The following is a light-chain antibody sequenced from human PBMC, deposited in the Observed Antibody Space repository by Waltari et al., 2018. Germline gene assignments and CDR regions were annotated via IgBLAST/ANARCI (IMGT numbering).Light chain of an antibody. Sequence: DIVMTQSPDSLAVSLGERATINCRSSQSVLYRSTNKNYLTWYQQKPGQTPELLIYWASTRESGVPDRFSGSGSGTDFTLTINSLQAEDVAVYYCQQYYSIPPTFGQGTNVEIK. CDR3: QQYYSIPPT. V-gene: IGKV4-1*01. CDR2: WAS. J-gene: IGKJ1*01. CDR1: QSVLYRSTNKNY.